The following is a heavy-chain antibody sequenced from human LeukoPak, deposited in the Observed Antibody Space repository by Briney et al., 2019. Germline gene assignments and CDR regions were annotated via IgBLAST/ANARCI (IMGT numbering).Heavy chain of an antibody. Sequence: ASVKVSCKASGYTFTSYDINWVRQATGQGLEWMGWMNPNSGNTGYAQKFQGRVTITRNTSISTAYMELSSLRSEDTAVYYCARDWVRRSTTGGAFDIWGQGTMVTVSS. D-gene: IGHD2/OR15-2a*01. V-gene: IGHV1-8*03. CDR1: GYTFTSYD. CDR3: ARDWVRRSTTGGAFDI. CDR2: MNPNSGNT. J-gene: IGHJ3*02.